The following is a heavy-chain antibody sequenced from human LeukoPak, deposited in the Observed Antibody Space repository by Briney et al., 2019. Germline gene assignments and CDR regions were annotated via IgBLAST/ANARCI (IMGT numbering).Heavy chain of an antibody. Sequence: GESLKISCKGSGYSFTSYWIGWVRQMPGKGLEWMGIIYPGDSDTRYSPSFQGQVTISADKSISTAYLQWSSLKASDTARYYCARHLFGSSWPKEIDYWGQGTLVTVSS. V-gene: IGHV5-51*01. D-gene: IGHD6-13*01. CDR1: GYSFTSYW. CDR3: ARHLFGSSWPKEIDY. J-gene: IGHJ4*02. CDR2: IYPGDSDT.